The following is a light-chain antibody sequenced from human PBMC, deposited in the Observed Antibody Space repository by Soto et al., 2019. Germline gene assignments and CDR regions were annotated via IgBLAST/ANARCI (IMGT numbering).Light chain of an antibody. CDR3: SSFTTTYFYV. Sequence: QSALTQPASVSGSLGQSITLSCTGSGGDIGAYNYVSWYQQHPGKAPKLIIYGVTHRPSGVSSRISASKSAYTASLTISALQAEDEADYYCSSFTTTYFYVFGPGTKLTVL. CDR1: GGDIGAYNY. V-gene: IGLV2-14*01. J-gene: IGLJ1*01. CDR2: GVT.